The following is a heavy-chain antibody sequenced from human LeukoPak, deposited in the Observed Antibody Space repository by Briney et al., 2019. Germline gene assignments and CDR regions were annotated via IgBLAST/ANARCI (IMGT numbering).Heavy chain of an antibody. Sequence: GGSLRLSCAASGFTFSSYSMNWVRQAPGKGLEWVSSISSSSSYIYYADSVKGRFTISRDNAKNSLYLQMNSLRDEDTAVYYCARDYYDSSGYYYGGDYWGQGTLVTVSS. D-gene: IGHD3-22*01. CDR1: GFTFSSYS. CDR3: ARDYYDSSGYYYGGDY. CDR2: ISSSSSYI. J-gene: IGHJ4*02. V-gene: IGHV3-21*01.